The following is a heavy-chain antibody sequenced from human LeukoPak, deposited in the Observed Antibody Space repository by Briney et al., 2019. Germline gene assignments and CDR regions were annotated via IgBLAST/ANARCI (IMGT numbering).Heavy chain of an antibody. J-gene: IGHJ3*02. Sequence: ASVKVSCKASGYTFTSYDINWVRQATGQGLEWMGWMNPNSGNTGYAQKFQGRVTMTRSTSISTAYMELSSLRSEDTAVYYCARDLCSTSCYTNAFDIWGQGTMVTVSS. CDR2: MNPNSGNT. CDR3: ARDLCSTSCYTNAFDI. V-gene: IGHV1-8*01. CDR1: GYTFTSYD. D-gene: IGHD2-2*02.